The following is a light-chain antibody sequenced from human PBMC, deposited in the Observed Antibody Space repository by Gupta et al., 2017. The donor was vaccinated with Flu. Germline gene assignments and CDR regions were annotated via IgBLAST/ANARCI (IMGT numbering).Light chain of an antibody. CDR3: SSYEGSNNLV. CDR2: EVN. V-gene: IGLV2-8*01. J-gene: IGLJ2*01. CDR1: SSDVGGNNL. Sequence: SVTISCTGSSSDVGGNNLVSWYQQHPGQAPKLMIYEVNKRPSGVPDRSSGSKSGNAASLTVSGLQPEDEDDYYCSSYEGSNNLVFGGGTKLTVL.